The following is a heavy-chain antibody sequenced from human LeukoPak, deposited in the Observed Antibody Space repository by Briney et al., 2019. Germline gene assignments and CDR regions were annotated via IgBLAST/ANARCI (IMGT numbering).Heavy chain of an antibody. J-gene: IGHJ5*01. V-gene: IGHV3-30*18. Sequence: LRLSCAASGFTFSSYGMHWVRQAPGKGLEWVAVISYDGSNKYYADSVKGRFTISRDNSKNTLYLQMNSLRAEDTAVYYCAKDDNWLQFESWGQGTLVTVSS. CDR1: GFTFSSYG. D-gene: IGHD5-24*01. CDR3: AKDDNWLQFES. CDR2: ISYDGSNK.